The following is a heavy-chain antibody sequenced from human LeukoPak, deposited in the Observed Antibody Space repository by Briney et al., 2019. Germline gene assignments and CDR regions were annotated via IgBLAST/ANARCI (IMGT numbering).Heavy chain of an antibody. V-gene: IGHV3-21*01. CDR2: ISSSSSYI. D-gene: IGHD1-26*01. CDR1: GFTFSSYN. CDR3: ARDQAGATVGGDY. J-gene: IGHJ4*01. Sequence: PSGTLSLTCAASGFTFSSYNRNWIRQAPGKGLEWVSSISSSSSYIYYADSVKGRVTITRDNAKNSLYLQMNSLRAEDTAVYYCARDQAGATVGGDYWHQGTLVIASS.